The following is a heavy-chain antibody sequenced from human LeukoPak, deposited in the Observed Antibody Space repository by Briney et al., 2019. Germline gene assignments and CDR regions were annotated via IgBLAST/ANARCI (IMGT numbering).Heavy chain of an antibody. CDR3: ASSLAARQLDY. D-gene: IGHD6-6*01. V-gene: IGHV5-51*01. CDR1: GSTFTSYW. CDR2: IYPGDSDT. Sequence: GESLKIPCKGSGSTFTSYWIGWVRQLPGKGLEWMGIIYPGDSDTRYSPSFQGQVTISADKSISTAYLQWSSLKASDTAMYYCASSLAARQLDYWGQGTLVTVSS. J-gene: IGHJ4*02.